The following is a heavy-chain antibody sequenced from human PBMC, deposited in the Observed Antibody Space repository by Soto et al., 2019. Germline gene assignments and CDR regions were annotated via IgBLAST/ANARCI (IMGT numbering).Heavy chain of an antibody. D-gene: IGHD3-9*01. J-gene: IGHJ6*03. CDR2: ISAYNGNT. CDR3: ARRYYDILTGYYSGAGGYYYYYMDV. CDR1: GYTFTSYG. V-gene: IGHV1-18*01. Sequence: ASVKVSCKASGYTFTSYGISWVRQAPGQGLEWMGWISAYNGNTNYAQKLQGRVTMTTDTSTGTAYMELRSLRSDDTAVYYCARRYYDILTGYYSGAGGYYYYYMDVWGKGTTVTVSS.